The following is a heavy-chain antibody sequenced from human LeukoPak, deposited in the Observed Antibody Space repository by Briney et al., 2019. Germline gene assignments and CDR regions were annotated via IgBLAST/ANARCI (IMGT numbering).Heavy chain of an antibody. V-gene: IGHV1-46*01. CDR3: AREAPRGPYFDY. CDR1: GYTFTSYY. J-gene: IGHJ4*02. Sequence: ASVKVSCKASGYTFTSYYMHWVRQAPGQGLEWMGIINPSGGSTSYAQKFQGRVTMTRDASTSTVYMELSSLRSEDTAVYYCAREAPRGPYFDYWGQGTLVTVSS. CDR2: INPSGGST. D-gene: IGHD2-15*01.